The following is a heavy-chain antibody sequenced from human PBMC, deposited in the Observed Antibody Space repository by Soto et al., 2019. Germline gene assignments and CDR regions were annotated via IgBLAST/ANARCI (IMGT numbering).Heavy chain of an antibody. CDR1: GFTFSSYG. CDR2: IWYDGSNK. Sequence: QVQLVESGGGVVQPGRSLRLSCAASGFTFSSYGMHWVRQAPGKGLEWVAVIWYDGSNKYHADYVKGRFTISRDNSKNTLYVQMNSLRAEDTAVYYCARGYQTGSYDAFDIWGQGTMVTVSS. V-gene: IGHV3-33*01. CDR3: ARGYQTGSYDAFDI. D-gene: IGHD2-2*01. J-gene: IGHJ3*02.